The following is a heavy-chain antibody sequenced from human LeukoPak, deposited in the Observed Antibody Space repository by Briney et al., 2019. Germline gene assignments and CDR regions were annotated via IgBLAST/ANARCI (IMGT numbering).Heavy chain of an antibody. J-gene: IGHJ6*03. CDR1: GGFISVGNYS. V-gene: IGHV4-39*01. CDR2: VHNSGKS. Sequence: SETLSLTCTVSGGFISVGNYSWGGSPRSPGKGLEWLGGVHNSGKSDYTPSLKSRVTISVNTSKTRFSLSLVSVTAADTAAYFCMRSPLDSFYYMDVWGKATTLTVS. CDR3: MRSPLDSFYYMDV. D-gene: IGHD2-15*01.